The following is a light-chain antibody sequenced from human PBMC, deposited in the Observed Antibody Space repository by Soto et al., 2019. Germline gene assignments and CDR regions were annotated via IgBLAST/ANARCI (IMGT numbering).Light chain of an antibody. J-gene: IGKJ5*01. CDR3: QQRMYWQVT. CDR1: QSVSSN. Sequence: DIVLTQSPGTLSLSPVERATLSCMASQSVSSNHLAWYQQKPGQAPRLLISDASNRATGIPARFSGSGSGTDFTLTISSLEPEDFAVYYCQQRMYWQVTFGQGTRLEIK. CDR2: DAS. V-gene: IGKV3-11*01.